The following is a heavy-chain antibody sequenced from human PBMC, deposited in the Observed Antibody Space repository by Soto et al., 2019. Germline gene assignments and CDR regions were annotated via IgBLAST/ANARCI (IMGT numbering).Heavy chain of an antibody. D-gene: IGHD3-16*01. CDR3: AASLGPGLTPFEY. CDR1: GFTFTSSA. CDR2: IVVGSGNT. Sequence: SVKVSCKASGFTFTSSAMQWVRQARGQRLEWIGWIVVGSGNTNYAQKFQERVTITRDMSTSAAYMELSSLRSEDTAVYYCAASLGPGLTPFEYWGQGTLVTVSS. V-gene: IGHV1-58*02. J-gene: IGHJ4*02.